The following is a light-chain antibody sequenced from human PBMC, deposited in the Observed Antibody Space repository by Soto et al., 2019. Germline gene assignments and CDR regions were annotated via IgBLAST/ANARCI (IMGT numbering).Light chain of an antibody. Sequence: QLVLTQPPSVSGAPGQRVTISCTGSSSNIGTSYDVHWYQQFPGTAPRLLIYGNNNRPSGVPDRFSGSKSGTSASLAITGLQVEDEADYYCQSYDGSLSGVLFGGGTKLTVL. CDR2: GNN. J-gene: IGLJ2*01. CDR1: SSNIGTSYD. CDR3: QSYDGSLSGVL. V-gene: IGLV1-40*01.